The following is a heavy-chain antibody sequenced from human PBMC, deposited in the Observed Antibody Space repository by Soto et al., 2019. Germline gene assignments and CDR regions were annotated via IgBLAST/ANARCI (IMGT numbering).Heavy chain of an antibody. CDR1: GYSFTSYW. CDR3: ARYGAAGTDYYYYGMDV. Sequence: ESLKISCKGSGYSFTSYWISWVRQMPGKGLEWMGRIDPSDSYTNYSPSFQGHVTISADKSISTAYLQWSSLKASDTAMYYCARYGAAGTDYYYYGMDVWGQGTTVTVSS. CDR2: IDPSDSYT. V-gene: IGHV5-10-1*01. J-gene: IGHJ6*02. D-gene: IGHD6-13*01.